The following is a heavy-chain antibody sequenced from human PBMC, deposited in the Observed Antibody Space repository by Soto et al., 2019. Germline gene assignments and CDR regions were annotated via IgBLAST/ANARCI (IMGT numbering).Heavy chain of an antibody. CDR2: ISAYNGNT. D-gene: IGHD5-18*01. V-gene: IGHV1-18*01. Sequence: ASVKVSCKASGYTFTSYGISWVRQAPGQGLEWMGWISAYNGNTNYAQKLQGRVTMTTDTSTSTAYMELRSLRSDDTAVYYCAKSTVNTAMVDADYWGQGTLVTVSS. CDR1: GYTFTSYG. CDR3: AKSTVNTAMVDADY. J-gene: IGHJ4*02.